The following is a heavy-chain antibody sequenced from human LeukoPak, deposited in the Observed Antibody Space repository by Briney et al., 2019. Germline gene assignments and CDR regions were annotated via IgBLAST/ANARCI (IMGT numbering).Heavy chain of an antibody. CDR3: ARDDLEYYYEHAEGVRAFDI. CDR2: ISSSSSYI. V-gene: IGHV3-21*01. CDR1: GFTFSSYS. Sequence: GGPLRLSCAASGFTFSSYSMNWVRQAPGKGLEWVSSISSSSSYIYYADSVKGRFTISRDNAKNSLYLQMNSLRAEDTAVYYCARDDLEYYYEHAEGVRAFDIWGQGTMVTVSS. J-gene: IGHJ3*02. D-gene: IGHD3-10*01.